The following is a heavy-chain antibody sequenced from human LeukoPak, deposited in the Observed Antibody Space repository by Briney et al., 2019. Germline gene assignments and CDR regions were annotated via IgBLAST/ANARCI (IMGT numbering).Heavy chain of an antibody. CDR1: GYTFTSYY. D-gene: IGHD3-10*01. V-gene: IGHV1-46*01. Sequence: ASVKVSCKASGYTFTSYYMHWVRQAPGQGLEWMGIINPGGGSTSYAQKFQGRVTMTRDTSTSTVYMELSSLRSEDSAVYYCASLGSGSSPIIDFDYWGQGTLVTVSS. CDR3: ASLGSGSSPIIDFDY. J-gene: IGHJ4*02. CDR2: INPGGGST.